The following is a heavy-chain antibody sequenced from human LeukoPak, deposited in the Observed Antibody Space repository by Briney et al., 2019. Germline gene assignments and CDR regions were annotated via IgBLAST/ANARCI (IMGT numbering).Heavy chain of an antibody. V-gene: IGHV3-23*01. Sequence: GGSLRLSCAASGFTFSTYAMAWVRQAPGKGLEWVSGVTAGGATTFYADSVKGRFTISRDNSKNTLYLQMNSLRAEDTAVYYCARLGGDYYDSSGYYYFDYWGQGTLVTVSS. CDR1: GFTFSTYA. J-gene: IGHJ4*02. CDR3: ARLGGDYYDSSGYYYFDY. CDR2: VTAGGATT. D-gene: IGHD3-22*01.